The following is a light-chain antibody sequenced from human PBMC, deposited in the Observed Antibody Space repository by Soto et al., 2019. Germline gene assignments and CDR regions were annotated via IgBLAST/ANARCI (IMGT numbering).Light chain of an antibody. V-gene: IGKV1-9*01. J-gene: IGKJ1*01. CDR1: QGISSY. CDR2: AAS. CDR3: QQLNNYPWT. Sequence: DIQLTQSPSFLSASVGDRVTITCRASQGISSYLAWSHQKPGKAPKVLIYAASTLQSGVPSRFSGSGSGTEFTLTISSLQPEDFATYYCQQLNNYPWTFGQGTKVEIK.